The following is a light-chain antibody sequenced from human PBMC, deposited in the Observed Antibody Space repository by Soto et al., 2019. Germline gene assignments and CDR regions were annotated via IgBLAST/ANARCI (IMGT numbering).Light chain of an antibody. Sequence: DIQMTQSPSSLSASVGDRVTITCRASQSIISYLNWYQQKPGKAPKLLIYAASSLQSGVPSRFSGSGAGTDFTLTIISRQTEDFATYYCHQSYSPPRTFGQGTKVEIK. CDR1: QSIISY. J-gene: IGKJ1*01. CDR2: AAS. CDR3: HQSYSPPRT. V-gene: IGKV1-39*01.